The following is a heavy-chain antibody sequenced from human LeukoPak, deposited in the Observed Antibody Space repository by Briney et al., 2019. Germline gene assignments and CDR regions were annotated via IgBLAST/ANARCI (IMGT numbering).Heavy chain of an antibody. Sequence: GRSLRLSCAASGFTFSSYGMHWVRQAPGKGLEWVAVISYDGSNKYYADSVKGRFTISRDNSKNTLYLQMNSLRAEDTAVYYCAKDQGCSYGQGYFDYWGQGTLVTVSS. CDR3: AKDQGCSYGQGYFDY. CDR2: ISYDGSNK. CDR1: GFTFSSYG. D-gene: IGHD5-18*01. J-gene: IGHJ4*02. V-gene: IGHV3-30*18.